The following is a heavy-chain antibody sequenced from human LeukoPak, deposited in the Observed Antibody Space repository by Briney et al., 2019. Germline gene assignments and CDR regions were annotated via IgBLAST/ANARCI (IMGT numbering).Heavy chain of an antibody. CDR1: GYTFTDYY. J-gene: IGHJ4*02. D-gene: IGHD2-2*01. Sequence: GSVKVSCKASGYTFTDYYIHWVRQAPGQGLEWMGWINPNSGGTNYAQNFQGRVTMTRDTSISTAYMELSRLISDDTAVYYCARGRVYQGYGVSNYWGQGALVTVSS. V-gene: IGHV1-2*02. CDR3: ARGRVYQGYGVSNY. CDR2: INPNSGGT.